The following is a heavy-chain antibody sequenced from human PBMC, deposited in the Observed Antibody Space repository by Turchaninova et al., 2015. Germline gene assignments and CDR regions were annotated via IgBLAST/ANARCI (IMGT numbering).Heavy chain of an antibody. V-gene: IGHV4-4*02. D-gene: IGHD3-10*01. CDR1: GASSSSSHC. J-gene: IGHJ6*02. Sequence: QVQLQASGPGLVTPSGPLSLTCAVSGASSSSSHCWSWVRRTPGKGLEWIGEIYHSGSTNYNPSLKSRVTISVDKSKNQSSLKLSSVTAADTAVYYCARAPGVSYYGSGSFGDYYYGMDVWGQGTTVTVSS. CDR2: IYHSGST. CDR3: ARAPGVSYYGSGSFGDYYYGMDV.